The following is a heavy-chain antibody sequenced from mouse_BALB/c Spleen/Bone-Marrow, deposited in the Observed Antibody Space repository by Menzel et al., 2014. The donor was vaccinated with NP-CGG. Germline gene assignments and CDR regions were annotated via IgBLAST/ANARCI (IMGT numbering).Heavy chain of an antibody. CDR1: GYTFTNYW. V-gene: IGHV1-69*02. CDR2: IEPSDSYT. J-gene: IGHJ2*02. Sequence: QVQLQQSGAEVVKPGASVKVSCKASGYTFTNYWMQWVKQRPGQGLEWIVEIEPSDSYTNYNQDFKGKATLTVDKSSSTAYMQLSSLTSEDSTVYYCARGRTTVVSDYWGQGASLTVSS. D-gene: IGHD1-1*01. CDR3: ARGRTTVVSDY.